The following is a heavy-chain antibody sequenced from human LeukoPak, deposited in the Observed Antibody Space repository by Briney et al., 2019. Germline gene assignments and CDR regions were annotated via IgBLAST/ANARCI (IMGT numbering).Heavy chain of an antibody. CDR1: GGSISSGGYS. J-gene: IGHJ5*02. D-gene: IGHD4-23*01. V-gene: IGHV4-30-2*01. CDR3: ARVSFTVVTPSGWFDP. Sequence: SQTLSLTCAVSGGSISSGGYSWSWIRQPPGKGLEWIGYIYHSGSTYYNPSLKSRVTISVDRSKNQFSLKLSSVTAADTAAYYCARVSFTVVTPSGWFDPWGQGTLVTVSS. CDR2: IYHSGST.